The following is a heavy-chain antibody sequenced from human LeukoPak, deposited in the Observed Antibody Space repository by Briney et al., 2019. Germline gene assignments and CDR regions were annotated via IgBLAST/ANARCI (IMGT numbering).Heavy chain of an antibody. CDR1: GFTFSSYV. Sequence: GGSLRLSCAASGFTFSSYVMNWVRQAPGNGLEWVSYISSSSSTIYYADSVKGRFTISRDNAKNSLYLQMNSLRAEDTGVYYCARGTINYFDYWGQGTLVTVSS. D-gene: IGHD4/OR15-4a*01. CDR3: ARGTINYFDY. CDR2: ISSSSSTI. J-gene: IGHJ4*02. V-gene: IGHV3-48*01.